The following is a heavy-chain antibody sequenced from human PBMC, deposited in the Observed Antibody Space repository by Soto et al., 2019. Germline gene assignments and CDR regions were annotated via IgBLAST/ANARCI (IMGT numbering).Heavy chain of an antibody. CDR1: GGTFSSYA. J-gene: IGHJ6*04. CDR2: NIPIFGTA. Sequence: QVQLVQSGAEVKKPGSSVKVSCKASGGTFSSYAISWVRQAPGQGLEWMGGNIPIFGTANYAQKLQGRVTITADKPTSTAYMVLSSLRSADTAVYYCARDRSSSSWYARGVYYYGMDVCGKGTTVTDSS. V-gene: IGHV1-69*06. CDR3: ARDRSSSSWYARGVYYYGMDV. D-gene: IGHD6-13*01.